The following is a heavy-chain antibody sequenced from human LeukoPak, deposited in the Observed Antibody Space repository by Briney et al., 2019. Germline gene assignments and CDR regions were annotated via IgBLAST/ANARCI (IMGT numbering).Heavy chain of an antibody. CDR1: GYSFTSYW. Sequence: GESLKISCKGSGYSFTSYWIVWVRQMPGKGLEWMGIIYPGDSDTRYSPSFQGQVTISADKSISTAYLQWSSLKASDTAMYYCARPISIAAADYYFDYWGQGTLVTVSS. CDR3: ARPISIAAADYYFDY. J-gene: IGHJ4*02. CDR2: IYPGDSDT. V-gene: IGHV5-51*01. D-gene: IGHD6-13*01.